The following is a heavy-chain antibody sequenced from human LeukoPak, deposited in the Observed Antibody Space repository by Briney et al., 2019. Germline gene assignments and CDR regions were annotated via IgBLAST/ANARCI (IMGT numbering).Heavy chain of an antibody. V-gene: IGHV4-38-2*01. CDR1: GYSISSGYY. J-gene: IGHJ4*02. CDR3: ARADYGDPYYFDY. Sequence: PSETLSLNCAVSGYSISSGYYWGWIRQPPGKGLEWIGSIYHSGSTYYNPSLKSRVTISVDTSKNQFSLKLSSVTAADTAVYYCARADYGDPYYFDYWGQGTLVTVSS. D-gene: IGHD4-17*01. CDR2: IYHSGST.